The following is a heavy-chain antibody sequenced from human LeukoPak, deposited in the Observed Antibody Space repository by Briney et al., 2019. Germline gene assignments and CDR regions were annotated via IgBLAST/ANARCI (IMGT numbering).Heavy chain of an antibody. Sequence: QPGRSLRLSCAASGFIFSTYGMHWVRQAPGKGPGWVAVIWYDGSDKYYADSVKGRFTISRDNSKNTLYMQMNSLRAEDTAVYYCARGLYYGSGSPIDYWGQGTLVTVSS. V-gene: IGHV3-33*01. CDR1: GFIFSTYG. D-gene: IGHD3-10*01. CDR2: IWYDGSDK. J-gene: IGHJ4*02. CDR3: ARGLYYGSGSPIDY.